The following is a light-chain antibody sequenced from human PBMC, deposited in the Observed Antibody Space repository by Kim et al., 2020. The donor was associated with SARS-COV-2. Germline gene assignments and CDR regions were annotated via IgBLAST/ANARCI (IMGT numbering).Light chain of an antibody. V-gene: IGLV3-21*02. Sequence: APGQTAKIKCGGSNIRGKNVHWYQQRPGQAPVLVIYNDGDRPAGIPERISGSNSGNTATLTLSRVEAGDEADYYCQVWDTSSDHVIFGGGTQLTVL. J-gene: IGLJ2*01. CDR1: NIRGKN. CDR3: QVWDTSSDHVI. CDR2: NDG.